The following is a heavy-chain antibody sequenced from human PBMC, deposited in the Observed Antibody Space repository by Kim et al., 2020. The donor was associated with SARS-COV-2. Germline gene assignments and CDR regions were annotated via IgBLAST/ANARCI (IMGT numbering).Heavy chain of an antibody. CDR2: MFSGGTDE. J-gene: IGHJ1*01. CDR3: LRGYYDFSLYLEYFQH. V-gene: IGHV3-33*03. D-gene: IGHD3-16*01. CDR1: GFDFKYFA. Sequence: GGSLRLSCVASGFDFKYFAMHWVRQAPGKGLEWVAFMFSGGTDEFYTDSVKGRFNISRDDSKNTLYLQMDNLRVEDTAMYWCLRGYYDFSLYLEYFQHWGQGTPVTVSS.